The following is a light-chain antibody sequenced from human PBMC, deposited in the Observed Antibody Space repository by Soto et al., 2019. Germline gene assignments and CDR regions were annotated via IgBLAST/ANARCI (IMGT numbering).Light chain of an antibody. CDR1: TSDVGGYNL. J-gene: IGLJ1*01. CDR2: EGP. V-gene: IGLV2-23*01. Sequence: QSALTQPASVSGSPGQSITISCSGTTSDVGGYNLVSWYQQHTAKAPKLLIYEGPQRPSGVSSRFSGSKSGNTASLTISGLQAEDEADYYCCSYASSSSYVFGTGTKVTVL. CDR3: CSYASSSSYV.